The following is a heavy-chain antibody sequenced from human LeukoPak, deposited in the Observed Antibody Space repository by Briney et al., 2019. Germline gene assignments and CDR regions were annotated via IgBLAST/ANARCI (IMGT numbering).Heavy chain of an antibody. Sequence: PGGSLRLSCVVSGFRFSDYYMSWIRQTPGKGLEFISYISGSGDAIYYTDSVKGRFTISRDNAKNSLYLQLDSLSAEDTAVYYCASLYDSTGFCFDYWGQGALVTVSS. J-gene: IGHJ4*02. CDR2: ISGSGDAI. CDR1: GFRFSDYY. D-gene: IGHD3-22*01. V-gene: IGHV3-11*01. CDR3: ASLYDSTGFCFDY.